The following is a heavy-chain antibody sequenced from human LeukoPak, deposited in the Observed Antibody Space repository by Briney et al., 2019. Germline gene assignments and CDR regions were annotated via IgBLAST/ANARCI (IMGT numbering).Heavy chain of an antibody. CDR3: ARHYRLEAFDI. J-gene: IGHJ3*02. V-gene: IGHV4-59*01. Sequence: PSETLTLTCTVSGGSISSYNWSWIRQPPGKGLEWIGYIYYSGSTNYNPSLKSRVTISVDTSKNQFSLRLSSVTAADTAVYYCARHYRLEAFDIWGQGTMVTVSS. CDR1: GGSISSYN. CDR2: IYYSGST. D-gene: IGHD3-16*02.